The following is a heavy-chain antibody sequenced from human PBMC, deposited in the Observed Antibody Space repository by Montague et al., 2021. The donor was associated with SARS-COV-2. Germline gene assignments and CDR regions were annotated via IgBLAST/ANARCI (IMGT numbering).Heavy chain of an antibody. V-gene: IGHV3-48*04. Sequence: SLRLSCAASGFTFGSYCMNWVRQAPGQGLKWVSYISRSSRTIYHADCVKGPITIYRDNAKNPLYLQMNSLRAEDTAVYYCADYGDTEPFQHWGQGTLVAVSS. D-gene: IGHD4-17*01. J-gene: IGHJ1*01. CDR3: ADYGDTEPFQH. CDR2: ISRSSRTI. CDR1: GFTFGSYC.